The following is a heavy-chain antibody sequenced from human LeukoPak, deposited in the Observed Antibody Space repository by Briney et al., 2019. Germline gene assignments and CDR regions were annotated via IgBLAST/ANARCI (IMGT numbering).Heavy chain of an antibody. CDR2: INPNSGDT. CDR1: GYTFTVHY. Sequence: ASVTVSCTASGYTFTVHYLNWVRQAPGQGLEWMGRINPNSGDTKYADKFQGRVIMTRDTSTSTAYMELNGLRSDDTASYYCARDMWELPSGYYYDYRRQGTLVTVSS. J-gene: IGHJ4*02. D-gene: IGHD1-26*01. V-gene: IGHV1-2*06. CDR3: ARDMWELPSGYYYDY.